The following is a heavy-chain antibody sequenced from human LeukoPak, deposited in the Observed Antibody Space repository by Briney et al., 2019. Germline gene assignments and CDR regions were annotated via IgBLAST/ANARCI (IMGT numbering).Heavy chain of an antibody. J-gene: IGHJ4*02. CDR3: ARVVVSSSSDYFDY. Sequence: GGSLRLSCAASGFTFSSYSMNWVRQAPGKGLEWVAVTSYDESNKYYADSVKGRFTISRDNSKKTLYLQMNSLRGEDTAVYYCARVVVSSSSDYFDYWGQGTLAIVSS. CDR1: GFTFSSYS. D-gene: IGHD6-6*01. V-gene: IGHV3-30*03. CDR2: TSYDESNK.